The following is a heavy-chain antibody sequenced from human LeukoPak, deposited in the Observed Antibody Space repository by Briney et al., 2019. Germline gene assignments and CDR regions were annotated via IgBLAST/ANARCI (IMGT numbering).Heavy chain of an antibody. V-gene: IGHV4-59*01. D-gene: IGHD1-26*01. CDR1: GGSISSYY. Sequence: SETLSLTCTVSGGSISSYYWSWIRQPPGKGLEWIGYIYYSGSTNYNPSLKSRVTISVDTSKNQFSLKLSSVTAADTAVYYCARGAGYSREVNYYYYMDVWGKGTTVTVSS. CDR2: IYYSGST. J-gene: IGHJ6*03. CDR3: ARGAGYSREVNYYYYMDV.